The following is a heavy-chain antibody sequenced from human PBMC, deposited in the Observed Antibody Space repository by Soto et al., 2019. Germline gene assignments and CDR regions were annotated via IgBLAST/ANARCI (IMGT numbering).Heavy chain of an antibody. CDR2: ISGSGGST. Sequence: PXGSRRLSCAAAGFTFSSYALSWVRQAPGKGLEWVSAISGSGGSTYYADSVKGRFTISRDNSKNTLYLQMNSLRAEDTAVYYCAKVAGVYYYYGMDVWGQGTTVTVSS. J-gene: IGHJ6*02. D-gene: IGHD3-10*01. CDR3: AKVAGVYYYYGMDV. V-gene: IGHV3-23*01. CDR1: GFTFSSYA.